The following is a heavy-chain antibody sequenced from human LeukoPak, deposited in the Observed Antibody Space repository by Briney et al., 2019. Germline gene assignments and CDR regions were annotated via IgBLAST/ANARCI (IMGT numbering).Heavy chain of an antibody. CDR2: MNPNSGNT. CDR3: ARVTAAGTWTFDI. CDR1: GDTLTIND. V-gene: IGHV1-8*01. D-gene: IGHD6-13*01. J-gene: IGHJ3*02. Sequence: ASVKVSCKASGDTLTINDINWVRQATGQGLEWMGWMNPNSGNTGSTQKFQGRVTMTRNTSISTAYMELTDLRSDDTAVYYCARVTAAGTWTFDIWGQGTTVSVSS.